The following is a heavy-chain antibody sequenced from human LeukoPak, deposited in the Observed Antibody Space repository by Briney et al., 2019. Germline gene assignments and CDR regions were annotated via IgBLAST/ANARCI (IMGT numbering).Heavy chain of an antibody. V-gene: IGHV3-13*01. CDR1: GFTFSSYD. D-gene: IGHD5-18*01. Sequence: GGSLRLSCAASGFTFSSYDMHWVRQATGKGLEWVSAIGTAGDTYYPGSVKGRFTISRENAKNSLYLQMNSLRAGDTAVYYCARGPTAMVTIPYFDYWGQGALVTVSS. J-gene: IGHJ4*02. CDR2: IGTAGDT. CDR3: ARGPTAMVTIPYFDY.